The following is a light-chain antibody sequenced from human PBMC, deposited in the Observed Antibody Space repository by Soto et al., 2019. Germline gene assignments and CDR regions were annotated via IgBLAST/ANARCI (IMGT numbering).Light chain of an antibody. V-gene: IGLV1-40*01. CDR3: QSYDISLSTYV. CDR2: DDN. CDR1: SSNIGAGYD. Sequence: QSVLTQPPSVSGAPGQRVTISCTGSSSNIGAGYDLHWYQQLPGTAPKLLIYDDNNRPSGVPDRFSGSKSGTSASLAITGLQAEDEADYYCQSYDISLSTYVFGTGTKVTVL. J-gene: IGLJ1*01.